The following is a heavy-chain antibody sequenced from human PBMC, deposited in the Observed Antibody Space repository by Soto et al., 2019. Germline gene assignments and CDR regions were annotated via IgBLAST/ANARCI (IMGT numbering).Heavy chain of an antibody. Sequence: SETLSLTCTVSGGSIRSYYWSWIRQPPGKGLEWIGYIYDSGSTNYNPSLESRVTISVDTSKNQFSLKLSSVTSADTAVYYCARDKDYGDYLDYWGQGTLVTVSS. D-gene: IGHD4-17*01. CDR2: IYDSGST. V-gene: IGHV4-59*01. CDR1: GGSIRSYY. CDR3: ARDKDYGDYLDY. J-gene: IGHJ4*02.